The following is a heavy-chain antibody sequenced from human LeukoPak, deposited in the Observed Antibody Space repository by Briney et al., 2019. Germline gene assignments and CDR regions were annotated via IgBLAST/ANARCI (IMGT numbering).Heavy chain of an antibody. V-gene: IGHV3-7*01. J-gene: IGHJ3*02. CDR2: VNYDGSEK. Sequence: GGSLRLSCAASGFTFSSYAMSWVRQAPGKGLEWVANVNYDGSEKNYVDSVKGRFTISRDNAKNSLFLQMNSLSAEDTAVYYCARYPRLTSAGSTAFDIWGQGTMVTVSS. D-gene: IGHD6-13*01. CDR3: ARYPRLTSAGSTAFDI. CDR1: GFTFSSYA.